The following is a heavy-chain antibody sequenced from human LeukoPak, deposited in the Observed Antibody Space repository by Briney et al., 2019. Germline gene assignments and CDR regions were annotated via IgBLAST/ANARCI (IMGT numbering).Heavy chain of an antibody. J-gene: IGHJ4*02. V-gene: IGHV3-23*01. D-gene: IGHD5-24*01. Sequence: GGSLRLSCAASRFTFSSYAMSWVRQAPGKGLEWVSAISGSGGSTYYADSVKGRFTISRDNAKNTLYLQMNSLRAEDTAVYYCATSVEMATADYWGQGTLVTVSS. CDR3: ATSVEMATADY. CDR2: ISGSGGST. CDR1: RFTFSSYA.